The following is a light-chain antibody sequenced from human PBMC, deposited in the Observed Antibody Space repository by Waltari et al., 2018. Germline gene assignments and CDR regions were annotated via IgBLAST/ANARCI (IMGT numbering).Light chain of an antibody. CDR1: GNTIRFYDL. Sequence: QSALTQPASVSGSPGQSLPISCTGSGNTIRFYDLLSSHQQPPSKALKLLIFDVIKRPSGVSDRFSGSKSGNTASLTISGRQTEDDADYYCCSYSGSGSFPYVFGPGTRVAVL. V-gene: IGLV2-23*02. CDR3: CSYSGSGSFPYV. CDR2: DVI. J-gene: IGLJ1*01.